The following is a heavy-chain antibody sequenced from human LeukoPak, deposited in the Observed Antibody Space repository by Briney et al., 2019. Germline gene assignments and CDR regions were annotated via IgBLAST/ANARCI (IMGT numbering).Heavy chain of an antibody. J-gene: IGHJ5*02. V-gene: IGHV4-59*01. D-gene: IGHD1-26*01. CDR1: GGSISSYY. CDR2: IYYSGST. CDR3: AREITSGSFNWFDP. Sequence: SETLSLTCTVSGGSISSYYWSWIRQPPGKGLEWIGYIYYSGSTNYNPSLKSRVIISVDTSKNQFSLKLSSVTAADTAVYYCAREITSGSFNWFDPWGQGTLVTVSS.